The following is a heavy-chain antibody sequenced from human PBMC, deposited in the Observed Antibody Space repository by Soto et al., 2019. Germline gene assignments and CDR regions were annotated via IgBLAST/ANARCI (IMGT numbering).Heavy chain of an antibody. D-gene: IGHD3-10*01. V-gene: IGHV5-10-1*01. CDR2: IDPSDSYT. CDR1: GYSFTSYW. J-gene: IGHJ6*02. Sequence: PGESLKISCNGSGYSFTSYWISWVRQMPGKGLEWMGRIDPSDSYTNYSPSFQGHVTISADKCISTAYLQWSSLKASDTAMYYCARAAMVRGVISDSHYYGMDVWGQGTTVTVSS. CDR3: ARAAMVRGVISDSHYYGMDV.